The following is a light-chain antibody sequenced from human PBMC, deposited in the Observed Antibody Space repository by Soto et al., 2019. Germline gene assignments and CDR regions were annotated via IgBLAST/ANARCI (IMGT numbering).Light chain of an antibody. Sequence: QFVLTQPASVSGSPGQSITISCTGTSSDVGGYNYVSWYQQHPGRAPKLMIYEVSNRPSGVSNRFSGSKSGNTASLTISGLQAEDEADYYCSSYTSSSTLEVFGTGTKATVL. CDR3: SSYTSSSTLEV. CDR2: EVS. CDR1: SSDVGGYNY. J-gene: IGLJ1*01. V-gene: IGLV2-14*01.